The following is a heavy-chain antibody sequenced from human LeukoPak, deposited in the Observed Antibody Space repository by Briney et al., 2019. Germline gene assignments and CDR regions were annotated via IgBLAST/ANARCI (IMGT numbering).Heavy chain of an antibody. CDR1: GGSISSYY. CDR2: IYTSGST. Sequence: SETLSLTCTVSGGSISSYYWSWIRQPAGKGLEWIGRIYTSGSTNYNPSLKSRVTMSVDTSRNQFSLKLSSVTAADTAVYYCARDTDILTGYYPNWFGPWGQGTLVTVSS. V-gene: IGHV4-4*07. D-gene: IGHD3-9*01. CDR3: ARDTDILTGYYPNWFGP. J-gene: IGHJ5*02.